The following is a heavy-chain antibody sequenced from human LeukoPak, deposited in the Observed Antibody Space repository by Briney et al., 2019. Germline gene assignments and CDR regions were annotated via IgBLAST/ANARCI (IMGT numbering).Heavy chain of an antibody. J-gene: IGHJ6*03. CDR3: ARVGDFSDSSGYYSPYYYYYYMDV. D-gene: IGHD3-22*01. CDR2: ISSSGSTI. Sequence: PGGSLRLLCAASGFTFRDYYMSWVRQARGKGLEGVSYISSSGSTIYYADSVKGRFNISRENAKNSLYVKEYTESAEDTALYYCARVGDFSDSSGYYSPYYYYYYMDVWGKGTTVTVSS. CDR1: GFTFRDYY. V-gene: IGHV3-11*04.